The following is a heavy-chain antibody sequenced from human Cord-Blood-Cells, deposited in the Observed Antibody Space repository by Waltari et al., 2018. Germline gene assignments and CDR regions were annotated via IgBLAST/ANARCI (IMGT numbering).Heavy chain of an antibody. D-gene: IGHD7-27*01. CDR1: GFTFRSYA. J-gene: IGHJ4*02. Sequence: QVQLVGAGGGVVQPGRFLRLPCAASGFTFRSYAMHWVLQAPGKGLEWVAVISYDGSNKYYADSVKGRFTISRDNSKTTLYLQMNSLRAEDTAVYYCARGWQLGIGPFDYWGQGTLVTVSS. CDR2: ISYDGSNK. CDR3: ARGWQLGIGPFDY. V-gene: IGHV3-30*04.